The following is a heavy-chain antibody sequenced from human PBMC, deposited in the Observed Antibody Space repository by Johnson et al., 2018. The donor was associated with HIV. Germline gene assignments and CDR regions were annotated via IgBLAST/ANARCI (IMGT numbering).Heavy chain of an antibody. CDR1: GFSFDDYG. J-gene: IGHJ3*02. CDR2: IYSGGST. CDR3: AREVRGPRGGFDI. V-gene: IGHV3-66*01. D-gene: IGHD3-10*01. Sequence: VQLVESGGGEVRPGGSLRLSCAASGFSFDDYGMSWVRQAAGKGLEWVSVIYSGGSTYHADSVKGRFTISRDDSKNTLYLQMNSLKTEDTALYYCAREVRGPRGGFDIWGQGTMVTVSS.